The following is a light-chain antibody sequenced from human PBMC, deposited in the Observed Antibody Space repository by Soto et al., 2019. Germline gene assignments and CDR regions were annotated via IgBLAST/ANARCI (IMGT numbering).Light chain of an antibody. V-gene: IGKV1-9*01. Sequence: IQVTQSPSSLSASVGDRVTITCRASQDISSYLAWFQQKPGKAPNLLIYAASSLQSGVPSRFSGSGSGTDFTLTISSLQPEDFATYYCQQSYSTPYTFGQGTKLEIK. CDR2: AAS. CDR3: QQSYSTPYT. J-gene: IGKJ2*01. CDR1: QDISSY.